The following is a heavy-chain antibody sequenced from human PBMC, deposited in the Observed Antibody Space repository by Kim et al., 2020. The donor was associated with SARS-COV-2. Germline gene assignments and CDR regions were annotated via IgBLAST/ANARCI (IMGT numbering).Heavy chain of an antibody. CDR3: VRGAAVTLTSTELYYFDH. V-gene: IGHV3-30*03. J-gene: IGHJ4*02. D-gene: IGHD2-15*01. CDR1: GFTFRNYG. CDR2: ISYGGANR. Sequence: GGSLRLSCSASGFTFRNYGMHWVRQAPGKGLEWVSIISYGGANRYYVDSVKGRFTISRDNSKNTLFLQMNSLGAEDTAVYYCVRGAAVTLTSTELYYFDHWGQGIMVSISS.